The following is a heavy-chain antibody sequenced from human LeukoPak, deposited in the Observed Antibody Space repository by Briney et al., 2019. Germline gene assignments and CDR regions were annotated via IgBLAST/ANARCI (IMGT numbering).Heavy chain of an antibody. CDR1: GFTFSSYE. J-gene: IGHJ4*02. CDR3: AREGPSIDY. V-gene: IGHV3-48*03. CDR2: ISSSGSNI. Sequence: GGSLRLSCAASGFTFSSYEMNWVRQAPGKGLEWVSYISSSGSNIYYADSVKRRFTISRDNAKNSLYLQMNSLRAEDTAVYYCAREGPSIDYWGQGTLVTVSS.